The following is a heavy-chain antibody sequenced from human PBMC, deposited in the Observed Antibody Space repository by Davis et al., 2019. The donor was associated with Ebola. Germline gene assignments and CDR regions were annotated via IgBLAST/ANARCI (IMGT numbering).Heavy chain of an antibody. V-gene: IGHV3-7*01. J-gene: IGHJ4*02. CDR2: IKHDGSER. D-gene: IGHD3-10*01. CDR3: ARVMVQGGGPLFDH. Sequence: PGGSLRLSCAASGFTFNNYWMSWVRQAPGKGLQWVANIKHDGSERSYVDSVKGRFTISRDNSKNSLYLHMNSLRAEDTAVYYCARVMVQGGGPLFDHWGQGALVTVSS. CDR1: GFTFNNYW.